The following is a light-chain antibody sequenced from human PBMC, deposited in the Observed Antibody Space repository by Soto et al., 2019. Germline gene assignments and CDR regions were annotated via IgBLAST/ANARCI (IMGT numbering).Light chain of an antibody. CDR1: QGMSSY. CDR3: QQVDTSHS. CDR2: AAY. V-gene: IGKV1-9*01. Sequence: IQVTQSPSSLSASVGDRITITCRVSQGMSSYLAWYQQKPGKAPKLLIYAAYTLQSGVPSRFSGGGSGPDFTLTISNRQPEDIATYDCQQVDTSHSFGGGTKVEIK. J-gene: IGKJ4*01.